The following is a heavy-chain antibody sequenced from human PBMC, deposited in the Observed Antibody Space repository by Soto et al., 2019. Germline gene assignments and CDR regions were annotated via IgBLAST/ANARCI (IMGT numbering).Heavy chain of an antibody. J-gene: IGHJ6*02. D-gene: IGHD2-2*01. CDR1: TFTFRTYW. Sequence: GGSLRLSCTASTFTFRTYWMSWVRQAPGKGLEWVANINQDGSEKYYVDSVRGRFTISRDNAKNSLSLQMNSLRGDDTAVYYCAKGPVVPAAHFYYGMDVWGQGTTVTVSS. V-gene: IGHV3-7*01. CDR2: INQDGSEK. CDR3: AKGPVVPAAHFYYGMDV.